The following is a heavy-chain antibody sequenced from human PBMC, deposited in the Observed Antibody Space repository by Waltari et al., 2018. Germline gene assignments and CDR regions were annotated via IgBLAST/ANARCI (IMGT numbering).Heavy chain of an antibody. CDR3: ARGGVSYYDILTGYFDDSYGMDV. J-gene: IGHJ6*02. V-gene: IGHV6-1*01. Sequence: QVQLQQSGPGLVKPSQTLSLTCAISGDSVSGNSAAWNWIRQSPSRGLEWLGRTYYRSKWYNDYAVSVKSRIIINTDTSKNQFSLHLNSVTPEDTAVYYCARGGVSYYDILTGYFDDSYGMDVWGQGTTVTVSS. CDR2: TYYRSKWYN. D-gene: IGHD3-9*01. CDR1: GDSVSGNSAA.